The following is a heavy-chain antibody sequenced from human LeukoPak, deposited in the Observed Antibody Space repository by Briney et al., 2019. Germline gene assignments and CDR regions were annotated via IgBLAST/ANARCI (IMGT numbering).Heavy chain of an antibody. V-gene: IGHV3-49*03. Sequence: GGSLRLSCTASGFTFGDYAMSWFRQAPGKGLEWGGFIRSKAYGGTTEYAASVKGRFTISRDDSKSIAYLQMNSLKTEDTAVYYCTRVWGSDFDSIPFDYWGQGTLVTVSS. D-gene: IGHD2-21*02. CDR3: TRVWGSDFDSIPFDY. CDR2: IRSKAYGGTT. J-gene: IGHJ4*02. CDR1: GFTFGDYA.